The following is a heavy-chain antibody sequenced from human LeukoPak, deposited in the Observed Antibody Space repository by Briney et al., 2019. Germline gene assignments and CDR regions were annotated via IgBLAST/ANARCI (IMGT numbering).Heavy chain of an antibody. Sequence: SQTLSLTCTVSGVSISSVGYYWSWIRQPPGKGLEWIGYIYYSGSTNYNPSLKSRVTISVDTSKNQFSLKLSSVTAADTAVYYCARGNRFDYWGQGTLVTVSS. V-gene: IGHV4-61*08. CDR1: GVSISSVGYY. CDR3: ARGNRFDY. CDR2: IYYSGST. D-gene: IGHD1-14*01. J-gene: IGHJ4*02.